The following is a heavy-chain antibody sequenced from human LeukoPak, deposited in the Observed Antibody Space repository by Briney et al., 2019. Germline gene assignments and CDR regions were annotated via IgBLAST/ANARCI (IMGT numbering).Heavy chain of an antibody. CDR3: TTDVRDEYTSGWYPIGY. CDR2: ISGSGGST. V-gene: IGHV3-23*01. D-gene: IGHD6-19*01. CDR1: GFTFSSYA. J-gene: IGHJ4*02. Sequence: PGGSLRLSCAASGFTFSSYAMSWVRQAPGKGLEWVSAISGSGGSTYYADSVKGRFTISRDNAKKSLYMLMNSLRAEDTAVYYCTTDVRDEYTSGWYPIGYWGQGTLVTVSS.